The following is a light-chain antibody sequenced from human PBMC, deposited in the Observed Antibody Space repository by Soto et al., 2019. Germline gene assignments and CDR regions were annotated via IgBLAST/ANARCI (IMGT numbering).Light chain of an antibody. V-gene: IGKV3-15*01. J-gene: IGKJ5*01. CDR1: ESVSRN. CDR3: QQYNSWPPIT. CDR2: DAS. Sequence: EVVMTQSPATLSVSPGERATLSCRASESVSRNLAWYQQKPGQAPRLLIYDASTRATGIPDRFSGGGSGTEFTLTISRLQYEPFVVHYSQQYNSWPPITFGQGTRLEIK.